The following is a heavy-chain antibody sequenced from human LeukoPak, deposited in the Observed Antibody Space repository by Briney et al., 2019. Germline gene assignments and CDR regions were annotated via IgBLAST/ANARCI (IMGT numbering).Heavy chain of an antibody. D-gene: IGHD2-21*02. CDR1: GFTFSSYW. V-gene: IGHV3-7*03. CDR2: IKQDGSEK. Sequence: PGGSQRLSCAASGFTFSSYWMSWVRQAPGKGLEWVANIKQDGSEKYYVDSVKGRFTISRDNAKNSLYLQMNSLRAEDTAVYYCARAGSGGDCYKCESSDFDYWGQGTLVTVSS. J-gene: IGHJ4*02. CDR3: ARAGSGGDCYKCESSDFDY.